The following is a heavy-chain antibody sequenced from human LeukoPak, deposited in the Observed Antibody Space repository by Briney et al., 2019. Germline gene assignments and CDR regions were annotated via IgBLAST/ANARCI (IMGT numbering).Heavy chain of an antibody. J-gene: IGHJ4*02. CDR2: IIPILGIA. V-gene: IGHV1-69*04. Sequence: ASVKVSCKASGGTFSSYAISWVRQAPGQGLEWMGRIIPILGIANYAQKFQGRVTITADKSTSTAYMELSSLRSEDTAVYYCARGAGDGYNANFDYWGQGTLVTVSS. CDR1: GGTFSSYA. D-gene: IGHD5-24*01. CDR3: ARGAGDGYNANFDY.